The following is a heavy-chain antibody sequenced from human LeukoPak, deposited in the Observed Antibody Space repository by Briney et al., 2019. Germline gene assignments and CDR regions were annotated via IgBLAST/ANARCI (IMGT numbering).Heavy chain of an antibody. V-gene: IGHV3-30*04. J-gene: IGHJ6*04. CDR1: GFTVSTYA. CDR2: ISYDGSNK. CDR3: AKDRIRMVRGVIHYYYYGMDV. D-gene: IGHD3-10*01. Sequence: QPGRSLRLSCAASSGFTVSTYAMHWVRQAPGKGLEWVAVISYDGSNKYYADSVKGRFTISRDNSKNTLYLQMNSLRAEDTAVYYCAKDRIRMVRGVIHYYYYGMDVWGKGTTVTVSS.